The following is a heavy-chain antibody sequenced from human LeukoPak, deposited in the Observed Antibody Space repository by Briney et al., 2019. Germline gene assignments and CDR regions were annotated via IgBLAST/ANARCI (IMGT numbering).Heavy chain of an antibody. Sequence: AGGSLRLSCAASGLTFSSYSMNWVRQAPGKGLEWVSSISSSSSYIYYADSVKGRFTISRDNAKNSLYLQMNSLRAEDTAVYYCAGDAIAARIYGYWGQGTLVTVSS. D-gene: IGHD6-6*01. CDR3: AGDAIAARIYGY. V-gene: IGHV3-21*01. J-gene: IGHJ4*02. CDR2: ISSSSSYI. CDR1: GLTFSSYS.